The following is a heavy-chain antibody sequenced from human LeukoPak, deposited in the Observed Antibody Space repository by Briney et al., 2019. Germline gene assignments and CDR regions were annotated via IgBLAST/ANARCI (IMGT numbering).Heavy chain of an antibody. D-gene: IGHD6-19*01. CDR2: INPNSGGT. V-gene: IGHV1-2*02. Sequence: ASVKVSCKASGYTFTGYYMHWVRQAPGQGLEWMGWINPNSGGTNYAQKFQGRVTMTRDTYISTAYMELSSLRSEDTAVYYCARVRPYSSGWYRNYYGMDVWGQGTTVTVSS. CDR3: ARVRPYSSGWYRNYYGMDV. CDR1: GYTFTGYY. J-gene: IGHJ6*02.